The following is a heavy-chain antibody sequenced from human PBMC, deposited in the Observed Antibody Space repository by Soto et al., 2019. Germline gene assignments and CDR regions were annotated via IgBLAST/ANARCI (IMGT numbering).Heavy chain of an antibody. V-gene: IGHV3-48*02. J-gene: IGHJ6*02. CDR2: ISSASLTM. D-gene: IGHD6-19*01. CDR3: AKDAVAATRRSHYYDYGLDV. Sequence: PGGSLRLSCAASGFTFSDYSMNWVRQAPGRGLEWLSFISSASLTMYYAASVKGRFTISRDNAKNSLYLHMNSLRDEDTAVYYCAKDAVAATRRSHYYDYGLDVWGQGTTVTVSS. CDR1: GFTFSDYS.